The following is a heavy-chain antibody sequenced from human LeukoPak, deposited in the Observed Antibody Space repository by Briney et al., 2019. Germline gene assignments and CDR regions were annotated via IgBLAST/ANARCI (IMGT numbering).Heavy chain of an antibody. V-gene: IGHV4-39*01. CDR1: GGSISSSSYY. D-gene: IGHD2-15*01. J-gene: IGHJ3*02. CDR3: ASLKLGYCSGGSCYSDAFDI. Sequence: PSETLSLTCTVSGGSISSSSYYWGWIRQPPGKVLEWIGSIYYSGSTYYNPSLRSRVTISVDTSKNQFSLKLTSVTAADTAVYYCASLKLGYCSGGSCYSDAFDIWGQGTMVTVSS. CDR2: IYYSGST.